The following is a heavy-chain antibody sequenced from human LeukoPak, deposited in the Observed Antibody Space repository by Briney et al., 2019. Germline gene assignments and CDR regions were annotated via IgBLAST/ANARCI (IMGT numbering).Heavy chain of an antibody. CDR2: IKPDGSEK. CDR1: GFTFSSYW. V-gene: IGHV3-7*01. CDR3: ARITMVRGARKDDY. D-gene: IGHD3-10*01. J-gene: IGHJ4*02. Sequence: GGSLRLSCAASGFTFSSYWMTWVRQAPGKGLEWVANIKPDGSEKYYVDSVKGRFTTSRDNAKNSLYLQMNSLRVEDTAIYYCARITMVRGARKDDYWGQGTLVTVSS.